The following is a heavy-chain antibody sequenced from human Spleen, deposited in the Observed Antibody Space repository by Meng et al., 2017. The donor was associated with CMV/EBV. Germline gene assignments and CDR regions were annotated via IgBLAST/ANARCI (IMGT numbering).Heavy chain of an antibody. Sequence: ASVKVSCKASGGTFSSYAISWVRQAPGQGLEWMGMINPSGGATKYAQKFQGRVTMTRDTSTSTVYIVLSNLRSDDTAVYYCARGIGGPNWFDPWGQGTLVTVSS. CDR2: INPSGGAT. D-gene: IGHD2-15*01. CDR3: ARGIGGPNWFDP. CDR1: GGTFSSYA. J-gene: IGHJ5*02. V-gene: IGHV1-46*01.